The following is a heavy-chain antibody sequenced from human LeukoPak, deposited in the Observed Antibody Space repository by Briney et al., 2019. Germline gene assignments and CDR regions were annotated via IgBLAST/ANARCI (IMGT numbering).Heavy chain of an antibody. D-gene: IGHD1-26*01. CDR3: ARDQRGSYYGFFDY. CDR1: EFSFSSYS. Sequence: GGSLRLSCAASEFSFSSYSMNWVRQAPGKGLEWVSSISSSSSWIFYADSVKGRFTISRDNAKNSLFLQMNSLRAEDTAVYYCARDQRGSYYGFFDYWGQGTLVTVSS. J-gene: IGHJ4*02. CDR2: ISSSSSWI. V-gene: IGHV3-21*01.